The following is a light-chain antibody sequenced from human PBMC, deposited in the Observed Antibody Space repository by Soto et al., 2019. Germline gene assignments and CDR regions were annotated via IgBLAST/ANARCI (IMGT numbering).Light chain of an antibody. V-gene: IGLV2-14*01. CDR1: SSDIGAYNY. CDR3: SSYTSSNTLV. Sequence: QSALTQPASVSGSPGQSITISCTGTSSDIGAYNYVSWYQQHPGKVPKLMIYDVSNRPSGVSDRFSGSKSGNTASLTISGLQAEDEADYYCSSYTSSNTLVFGGGTKVTVL. CDR2: DVS. J-gene: IGLJ2*01.